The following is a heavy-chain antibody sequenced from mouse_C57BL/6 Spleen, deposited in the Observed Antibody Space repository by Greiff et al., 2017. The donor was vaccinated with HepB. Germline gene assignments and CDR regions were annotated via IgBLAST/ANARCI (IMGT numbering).Heavy chain of an antibody. CDR2: INPNNGGT. CDR3: ARLDTTPWFAY. Sequence: VQLQQSGPELVKPGASVKISCKASGYTFTDYYMNWVKQSHGKSLEWIGDINPNNGGTSYNQKFKGKATLTVDKSSSTAYMELRSLTSEDSAVYYCARLDTTPWFAYWGQGTLVTVSA. CDR1: GYTFTDYY. J-gene: IGHJ3*01. V-gene: IGHV1-26*01. D-gene: IGHD2-3*01.